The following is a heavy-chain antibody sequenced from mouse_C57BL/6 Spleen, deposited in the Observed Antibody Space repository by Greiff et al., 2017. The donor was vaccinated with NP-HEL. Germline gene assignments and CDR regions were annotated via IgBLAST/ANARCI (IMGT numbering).Heavy chain of an antibody. V-gene: IGHV14-4*01. Sequence: VQLKQSGAELVRPGASVKLSCTASGFNIKDDYMHWVKQRPEQGLEWIGWIDPENGDTEYASKFQGKATITADTSSNTAYLQLSSLTSEVTAVYYCTTFYRFAYWGQGTLVTVSA. CDR2: IDPENGDT. J-gene: IGHJ3*01. CDR3: TTFYRFAY. CDR1: GFNIKDDY.